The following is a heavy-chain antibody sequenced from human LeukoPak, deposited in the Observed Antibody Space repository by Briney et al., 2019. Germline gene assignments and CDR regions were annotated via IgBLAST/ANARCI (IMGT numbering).Heavy chain of an antibody. V-gene: IGHV4-34*01. Sequence: SETLSLTCAVYGGSFSGYYWSWIRQPPGKGLEWIGEINHSGSTNYNPSLKSRVTISVDTSKNQFSLKLSSVTAADTAVYYCARRGSYYGYIAWFDPWGQGTLVTVSS. J-gene: IGHJ5*02. CDR3: ARRGSYYGYIAWFDP. CDR1: GGSFSGYY. D-gene: IGHD1-26*01. CDR2: INHSGST.